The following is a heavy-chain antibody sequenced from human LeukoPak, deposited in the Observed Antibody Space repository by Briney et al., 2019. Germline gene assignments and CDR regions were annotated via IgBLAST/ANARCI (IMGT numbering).Heavy chain of an antibody. D-gene: IGHD3-3*01. Sequence: SETLSLTCTVSGGSISSSNYYWGWIRQPPGKGLEWIGSIYYSGNTYYNPSLKGRVTISVDASKNHSSLNLNSVTAADTAMYYCARHAHYDFVTGLFDPWGQGTLVTVSS. J-gene: IGHJ5*02. CDR1: GGSISSSNYY. V-gene: IGHV4-39*01. CDR3: ARHAHYDFVTGLFDP. CDR2: IYYSGNT.